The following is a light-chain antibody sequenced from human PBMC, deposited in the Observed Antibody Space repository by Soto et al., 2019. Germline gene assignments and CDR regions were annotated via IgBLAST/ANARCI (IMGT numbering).Light chain of an antibody. J-gene: IGKJ3*01. CDR1: QHVPNGH. Sequence: EIVLTQSPATLPLSPGERATLSCRASQHVPNGHLAWYHQKPGQAPRLLIEDSFKRATGIPDRFRGSGSGTDFTLTIDRLEPEDFGLYYCLHYDRSFQTFGPGTKVDIK. CDR3: LHYDRSFQT. CDR2: DSF. V-gene: IGKV3-20*01.